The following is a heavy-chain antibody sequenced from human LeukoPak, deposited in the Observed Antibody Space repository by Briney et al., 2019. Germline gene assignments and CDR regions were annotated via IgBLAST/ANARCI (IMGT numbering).Heavy chain of an antibody. CDR3: IGRFGGSNWFDP. CDR2: IRSKANSYAT. V-gene: IGHV3-73*01. Sequence: GGSLRLSCAASGFTFSGSAMHWVRQASGKGLEWVGRIRSKANSYATAYAASVKGRFTISRDDSKNTTYLQMNSLKTEDTAMYYCIGRFGGSNWFDPWGQGTLVTVSS. CDR1: GFTFSGSA. D-gene: IGHD3-10*01. J-gene: IGHJ5*02.